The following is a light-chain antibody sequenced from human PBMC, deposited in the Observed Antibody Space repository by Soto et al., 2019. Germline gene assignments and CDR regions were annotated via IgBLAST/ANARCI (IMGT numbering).Light chain of an antibody. CDR3: SAYTTSSTVV. V-gene: IGLV2-14*03. J-gene: IGLJ1*01. CDR2: DVS. Sequence: QSALTQPASVPGYPGQSITISCTGTSSDIGYYNYVSWYQQHPGKAPKVMIYDVSNRPSGVSNRFSGSKSANTASLTISGLQAEDEADYHCSAYTTSSTVVFGSGTKVTVL. CDR1: SSDIGYYNY.